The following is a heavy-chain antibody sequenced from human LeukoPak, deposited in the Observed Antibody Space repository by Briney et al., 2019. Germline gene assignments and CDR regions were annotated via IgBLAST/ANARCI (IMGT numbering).Heavy chain of an antibody. D-gene: IGHD4-17*01. V-gene: IGHV1-69*04. CDR2: IIPILGIA. CDR1: GGTFSSYA. Sequence: EASVKVSCKASGGTFSSYAISWVRQAPGQGLEWMGRIIPILGIATYAQKFQGRVTITADKSTSTAYMELSSLRSEDTAVYYCATYGDYYYWGQGTLVTVSS. CDR3: ATYGDYYY. J-gene: IGHJ4*02.